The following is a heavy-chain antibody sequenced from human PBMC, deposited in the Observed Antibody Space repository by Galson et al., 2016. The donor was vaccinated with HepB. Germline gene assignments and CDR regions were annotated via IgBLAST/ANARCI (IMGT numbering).Heavy chain of an antibody. Sequence: SLRLSCAASGFTLSTYWMSWVRQAPGKGLEWVANINQDGSEKYYVDSVKGRFTISRDNAKNSLYLQMNSLRAEDTAVYYCARATHTITYYYDSSGYKVDACDIWGQGTMVTVSS. CDR2: INQDGSEK. CDR1: GFTLSTYW. D-gene: IGHD3-22*01. CDR3: ARATHTITYYYDSSGYKVDACDI. J-gene: IGHJ3*02. V-gene: IGHV3-7*01.